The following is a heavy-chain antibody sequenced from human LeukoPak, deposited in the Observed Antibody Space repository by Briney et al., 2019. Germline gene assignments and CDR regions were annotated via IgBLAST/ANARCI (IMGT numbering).Heavy chain of an antibody. CDR3: AKGPYCSSTSCYTVGAFDY. J-gene: IGHJ4*02. D-gene: IGHD2-2*02. CDR1: GFTFSYYW. Sequence: GGSLRLSCAASGFTFSYYWMYWVRQAPGKGLVWVSRINPDGSTTDYADSVKGRFTISRDNSKNTLYLQMNSLRAEDTAVYYCAKGPYCSSTSCYTVGAFDYWGQGTLVTVSS. CDR2: INPDGSTT. V-gene: IGHV3-74*01.